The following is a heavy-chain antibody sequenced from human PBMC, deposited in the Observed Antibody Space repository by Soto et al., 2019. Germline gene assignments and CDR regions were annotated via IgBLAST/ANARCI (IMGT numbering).Heavy chain of an antibody. Sequence: SETLSLTCAVSGGSISSGGYSWSWIRQPPGKGLEWIGYIYHSGSTYYNPSLKSRVTISVDRSKNQFSLKLSSVTAADTAVYYCARGPYYDFWSGRGYYFDYWGQRTPVTVSS. CDR2: IYHSGST. CDR3: ARGPYYDFWSGRGYYFDY. CDR1: GGSISSGGYS. J-gene: IGHJ4*02. V-gene: IGHV4-30-2*01. D-gene: IGHD3-3*01.